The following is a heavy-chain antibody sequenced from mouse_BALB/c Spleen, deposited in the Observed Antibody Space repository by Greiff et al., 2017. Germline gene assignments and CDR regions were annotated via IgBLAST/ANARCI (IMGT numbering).Heavy chain of an antibody. D-gene: IGHD1-2*01. CDR3: ARSVYGRYYYAMDY. V-gene: IGHV1-69*02. Sequence: VQLQESGAELVKPGASVKLSCKASGYTFTSYWMHWVKQRPGQGLEWIGEIDPSDSYTNYNQKFKGKATLTVDKSSSTAYMQLSSLTSEDSAVYYCARSVYGRYYYAMDYWGQGTSVTVSS. CDR1: GYTFTSYW. J-gene: IGHJ4*01. CDR2: IDPSDSYT.